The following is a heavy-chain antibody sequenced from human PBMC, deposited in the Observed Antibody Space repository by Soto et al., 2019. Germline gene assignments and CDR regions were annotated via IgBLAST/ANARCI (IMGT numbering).Heavy chain of an antibody. V-gene: IGHV3-74*01. CDR1: GFTFSSYW. Sequence: VQLVASGGGLVQPGGSLRLSCAASGFTFSSYWMHWVRQGPGKGLVWVSRVNSDERTTSYADPVKGRFTISRDNAKNTLYLQMSSLRVEDTALYYCVCFECGRTSVVTAMEANGYWGQGALVTVSS. CDR3: VCFECGRTSVVTAMEANGY. D-gene: IGHD2-21*02. J-gene: IGHJ4*02. CDR2: VNSDERTT.